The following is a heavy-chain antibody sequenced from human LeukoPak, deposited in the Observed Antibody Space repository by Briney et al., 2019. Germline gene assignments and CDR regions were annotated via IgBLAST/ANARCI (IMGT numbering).Heavy chain of an antibody. V-gene: IGHV1-46*01. CDR3: ASALYCSSTSRYRGYYYYGMDV. Sequence: GASVKVSCKASGYTFTSYYMHWVRQAPGQGLEWMGIINPSGGSTSYAQKFQGRVTMTRDTSTSTVYMELSSLRSEDTAVYYCASALYCSSTSRYRGYYYYGMDVWGQGTTVTVSS. D-gene: IGHD2-2*02. CDR2: INPSGGST. CDR1: GYTFTSYY. J-gene: IGHJ6*02.